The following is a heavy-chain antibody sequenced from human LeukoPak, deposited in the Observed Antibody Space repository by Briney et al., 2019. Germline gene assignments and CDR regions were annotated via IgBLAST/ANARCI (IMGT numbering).Heavy chain of an antibody. CDR3: ARWGGSYDY. J-gene: IGHJ4*02. D-gene: IGHD1-26*01. CDR1: GGSFSGYY. CDR2: INHSGST. V-gene: IGHV4-34*01. Sequence: PSETLSLTCAVYGGSFSGYYWSWIRQPPGKGLEWIGEINHSGSTNYNPSLKSRVTISVDTSKNQFSLKLSSATAADTAVSYCARWGGSYDYWGQGTLVTVSS.